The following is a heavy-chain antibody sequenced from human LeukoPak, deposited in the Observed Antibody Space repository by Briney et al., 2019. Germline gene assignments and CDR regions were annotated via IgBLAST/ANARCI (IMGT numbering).Heavy chain of an antibody. D-gene: IGHD3-3*02. CDR3: ARAAFSIDTFDI. CDR2: IYYSGST. V-gene: IGHV4-59*01. CDR1: GGSISSYY. Sequence: SETLSLTCTVSGGSISSYYWSWIRQPPGKGLEWIGYIYYSGSTNYNPSLKSRVTISVDTSKNQFSLKLSSVTAADTAVYYCARAAFSIDTFDIWGQGTMVTVSS. J-gene: IGHJ3*02.